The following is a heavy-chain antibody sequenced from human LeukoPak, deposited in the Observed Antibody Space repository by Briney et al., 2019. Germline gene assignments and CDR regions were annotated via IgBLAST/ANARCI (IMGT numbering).Heavy chain of an antibody. CDR2: IYTGDSDT. Sequence: GESLKISCKGSGYSFTTYWIGWVRQMPGRGLEWLGIIYTGDSDTRYSPSFQGQVTISADKSISTAYLQWSSLKASDTAMYYCARQFRDSSGYYSYYFYDWGQGTLVTVSS. V-gene: IGHV5-51*01. J-gene: IGHJ4*02. CDR1: GYSFTTYW. CDR3: ARQFRDSSGYYSYYFYD. D-gene: IGHD3-22*01.